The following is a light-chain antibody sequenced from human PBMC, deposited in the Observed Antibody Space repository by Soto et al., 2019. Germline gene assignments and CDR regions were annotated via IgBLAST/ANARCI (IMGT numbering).Light chain of an antibody. CDR2: ENN. CDR3: AAWDKSLSCGV. CDR1: SSNIGSDY. V-gene: IGLV1-51*02. J-gene: IGLJ2*01. Sequence: QSVLTQPPSVSAAAGQKVTISCSGSSSNIGSDYVSWYQQLPGTAPKLLIYENNKRPSGIPDRFSGSKSGTSATLGITGLQTGDEADYYCAAWDKSLSCGVFGGGTKLTVL.